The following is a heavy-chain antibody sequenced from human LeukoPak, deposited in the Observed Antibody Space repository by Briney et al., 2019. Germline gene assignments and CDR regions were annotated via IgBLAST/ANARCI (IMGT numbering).Heavy chain of an antibody. D-gene: IGHD5-12*01. V-gene: IGHV4-31*03. CDR3: ARGPLDSGYTYFDY. Sequence: SETLSLTCTVSGGSISSGGYYWSWIRQHPGKGLEYIGYIYYGGSTYYNPSLKSRATISVDTSKNQFSLKLSSVTAADTAVYYCARGPLDSGYTYFDYWGQGTLVSVAS. J-gene: IGHJ4*02. CDR2: IYYGGST. CDR1: GGSISSGGYY.